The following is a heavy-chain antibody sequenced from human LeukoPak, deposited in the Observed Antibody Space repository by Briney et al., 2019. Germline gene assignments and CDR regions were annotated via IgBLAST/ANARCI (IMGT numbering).Heavy chain of an antibody. CDR2: MYYSGST. Sequence: PSETLSLTCTVSGVSISSDKYYWSWIRQRPGKGLEWIGYMYYSGSTSYNPSLKSRVSISLGTPKNQFSLKLTSVTAADTAVYYCATPYCGTISCLDVFDIWGQGTMATVSS. J-gene: IGHJ3*02. D-gene: IGHD2-21*01. CDR3: ATPYCGTISCLDVFDI. CDR1: GVSISSDKYY. V-gene: IGHV4-31*03.